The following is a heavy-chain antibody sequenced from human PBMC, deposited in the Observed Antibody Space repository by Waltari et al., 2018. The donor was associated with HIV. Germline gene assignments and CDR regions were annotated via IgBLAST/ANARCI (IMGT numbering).Heavy chain of an antibody. CDR1: SGPIRISSNTYY. J-gene: IGHJ4*02. D-gene: IGHD6-13*01. Sequence: QLQLQESGPGLVRPSETLSLTCTVSSGPIRISSNTYYWAWIRQPPGKGLDALGRSRHSGNTCYSPSLKSRLTISMDTSKSQISLKLRSVTAADTAVYYCARAVPIAATGMDYFDPWGQGTLVTVSS. V-gene: IGHV4-39*07. CDR3: ARAVPIAATGMDYFDP. CDR2: SRHSGNT.